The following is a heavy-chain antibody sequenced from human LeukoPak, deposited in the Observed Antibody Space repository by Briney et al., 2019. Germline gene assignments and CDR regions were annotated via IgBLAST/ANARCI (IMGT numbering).Heavy chain of an antibody. CDR1: GYTFTSYD. V-gene: IGHV1-8*01. D-gene: IGHD2-2*01. J-gene: IGHJ5*02. CDR2: MNPNSGST. CDR3: ARGGGYCSSTSCQRDRSWFDP. Sequence: GASVKVSCKASGYTFTSYDINWVRQATGQGLEWMGWMNPNSGSTGYAQKFQGRVTMTRDTSISTAYMELSSLRSEDTAVYYCARGGGYCSSTSCQRDRSWFDPWGQGTLVTVSS.